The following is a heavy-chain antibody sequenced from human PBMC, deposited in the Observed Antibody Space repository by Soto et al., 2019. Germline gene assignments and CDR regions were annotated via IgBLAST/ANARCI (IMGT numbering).Heavy chain of an antibody. CDR1: GDSVSSNSAT. CDR3: ARDYGGWGARSIAAAAPFDY. CDR2: TYYRSKWYN. V-gene: IGHV6-1*01. Sequence: SQTLSLTCAISGDSVSSNSATWNWIRQSPSRGLEWLGRTYYRSKWYNDYAVSVKSRITINPDTSKNQFSLQLNSVTPEDTAVYYCARDYGGWGARSIAAAAPFDYWGQGTLVTVSS. J-gene: IGHJ4*02. D-gene: IGHD6-13*01.